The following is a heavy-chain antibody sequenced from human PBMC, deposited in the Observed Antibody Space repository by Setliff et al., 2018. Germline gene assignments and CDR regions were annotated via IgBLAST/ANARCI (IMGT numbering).Heavy chain of an antibody. D-gene: IGHD3-10*01. V-gene: IGHV4-61*02. Sequence: PSETLSLTCTVSGGSISSGSYYWTWIRQPAGKGLEWIGRIYVGGSANYNPSLKSRVTISVDTSKNQFSLKLSSVTAADTAVYYCARDRAGYGSGSYYKPNFYCYGMDVWGQGTTVTVSS. J-gene: IGHJ6*02. CDR3: ARDRAGYGSGSYYKPNFYCYGMDV. CDR2: IYVGGSA. CDR1: GGSISSGSYY.